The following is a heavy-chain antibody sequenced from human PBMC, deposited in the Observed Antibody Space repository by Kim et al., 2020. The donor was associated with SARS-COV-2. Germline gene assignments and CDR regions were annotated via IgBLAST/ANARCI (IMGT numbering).Heavy chain of an antibody. D-gene: IGHD3-22*01. J-gene: IGHJ6*02. CDR1: GFTFSSYD. V-gene: IGHV3-13*01. CDR3: ARGHYYDSSGYYYYGMDV. CDR2: IGTAGDT. Sequence: GGSLRLSCAASGFTFSSYDMHWVRQATGKGLEWVSAIGTAGDTYYPGSVKGRFTISRENAKNSLYLQMNSLRAGDTAVYYCARGHYYDSSGYYYYGMDVWGQGTTVTVSS.